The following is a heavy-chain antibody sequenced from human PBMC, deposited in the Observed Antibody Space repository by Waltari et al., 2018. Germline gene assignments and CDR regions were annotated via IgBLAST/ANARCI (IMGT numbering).Heavy chain of an antibody. Sequence: EVQLVESRGGLVQPGGSLRLSCVGSGFSLTNYWMHWVRQVPGKGPVWVSRISSDGTSTSYADAVGGRFSISRDNAKNTLYLQMNSLRAEDTAIYYCTRVIVGSSGCFDSWGQGTLVTVSS. CDR3: TRVIVGSSGCFDS. CDR2: ISSDGTST. J-gene: IGHJ5*01. CDR1: GFSLTNYW. D-gene: IGHD3-22*01. V-gene: IGHV3-74*01.